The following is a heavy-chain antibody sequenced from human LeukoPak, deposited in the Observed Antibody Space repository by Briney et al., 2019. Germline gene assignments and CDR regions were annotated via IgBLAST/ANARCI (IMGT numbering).Heavy chain of an antibody. J-gene: IGHJ4*02. Sequence: GGSLRLSCAASGVTFSSYAMTWVRQAPGKGLEWVSAISGSGGITYYADSVKGRFTISRDNSKNTLYLQMNSLRAEDTAVYYCAKCYYDSSGYLDYWGQETLVTVSS. V-gene: IGHV3-23*01. D-gene: IGHD3-22*01. CDR2: ISGSGGIT. CDR1: GVTFSSYA. CDR3: AKCYYDSSGYLDY.